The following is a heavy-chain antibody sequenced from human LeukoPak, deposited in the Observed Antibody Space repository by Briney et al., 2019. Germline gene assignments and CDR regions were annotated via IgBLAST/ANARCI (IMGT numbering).Heavy chain of an antibody. V-gene: IGHV1-18*01. CDR3: ARSITMVRGSSSWFDP. CDR1: GYTFTSYG. CDR2: ISAYNGNT. J-gene: IGHJ5*02. D-gene: IGHD3-10*01. Sequence: GASVKVSCKASGYTFTSYGISWVRQAPGQGLEWMGWISAYNGNTNYAQKLQGRVTMTTDTSTSTAYMELRSLRSDDTAVYYCARSITMVRGSSSWFDPWGQGTLVTVSS.